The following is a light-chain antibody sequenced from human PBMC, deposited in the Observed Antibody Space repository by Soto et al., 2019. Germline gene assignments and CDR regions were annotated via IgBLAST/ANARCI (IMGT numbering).Light chain of an antibody. CDR2: GAS. CDR3: QQYNNWYT. J-gene: IGKJ2*01. Sequence: EIVMTQSPATLSVSPGERATLSCRASQSVSSNLAWYQQKPGQAPRLLIYGASTRVTGIPARCSGSGSGTEFTLTISSLQSEDFAVYYCQQYNNWYTFGQGTKLEIK. V-gene: IGKV3-15*01. CDR1: QSVSSN.